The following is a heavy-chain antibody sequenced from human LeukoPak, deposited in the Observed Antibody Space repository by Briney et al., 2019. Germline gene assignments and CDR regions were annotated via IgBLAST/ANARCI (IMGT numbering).Heavy chain of an antibody. D-gene: IGHD3/OR15-3a*01. Sequence: GGSLRLSCAVSGFPISSNYMTWVRQAPGKGLECVSVIYADAGTYYAGSVKGRFTTSRDTSKNTVFLQMNSLRAEDTAVYYCARWTGSYYYYYMDVWGKGTTVTISS. CDR3: ARWTGSYYYYYMDV. J-gene: IGHJ6*03. V-gene: IGHV3-53*01. CDR2: IYADAGT. CDR1: GFPISSNY.